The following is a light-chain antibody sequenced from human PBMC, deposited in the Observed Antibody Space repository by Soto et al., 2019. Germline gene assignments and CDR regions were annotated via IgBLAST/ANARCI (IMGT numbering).Light chain of an antibody. CDR1: QGISSY. CDR3: QQIYDYPLT. CDR2: AAS. Sequence: DIQLTQSPSFLSASVGDRVTITCRASQGISSYLAWYQQKPGIAPKLLIYAASTLQSVLPSRFSGSRSGTEFPLTISSLQPEDFEIYYCQQIYDYPLTFGPGTKVDIK. J-gene: IGKJ3*01. V-gene: IGKV1-9*01.